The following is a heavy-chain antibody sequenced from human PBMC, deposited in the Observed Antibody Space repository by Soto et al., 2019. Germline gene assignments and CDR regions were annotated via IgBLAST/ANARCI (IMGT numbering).Heavy chain of an antibody. J-gene: IGHJ6*02. V-gene: IGHV3-23*01. Sequence: PGGSLRLSCAAPGFTFSSYAMSWVRQAPGKGLEWVSAISGSGGSTYYADSVKGRFTISRDNSKNTLYLQMNSLRAEDTAVYYCARYMVRGVDRVWYYYGMDVWGQGTTVTVSS. CDR2: ISGSGGST. CDR3: ARYMVRGVDRVWYYYGMDV. D-gene: IGHD3-10*01. CDR1: GFTFSSYA.